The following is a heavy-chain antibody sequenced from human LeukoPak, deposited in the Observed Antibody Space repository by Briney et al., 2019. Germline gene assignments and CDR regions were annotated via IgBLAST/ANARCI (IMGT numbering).Heavy chain of an antibody. CDR3: ARDPDRYDILTGYYSN. CDR2: ISSSSSYI. CDR1: GFTFSSYS. V-gene: IGHV3-21*01. D-gene: IGHD3-9*01. J-gene: IGHJ4*02. Sequence: LSLTCAASGFTFSSYSMNWVRQAPGKGLEWVSSISSSSSYIYYADSVKGRFTISRDNAKNSLYLQMNSLRAEDTAVYYCARDPDRYDILTGYYSNWGQGTLVTVSS.